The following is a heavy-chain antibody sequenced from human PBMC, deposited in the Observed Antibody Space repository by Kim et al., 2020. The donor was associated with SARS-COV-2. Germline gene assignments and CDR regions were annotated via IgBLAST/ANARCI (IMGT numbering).Heavy chain of an antibody. D-gene: IGHD4-17*01. Sequence: GGSLRLSCAASGFTFTNYAVHWVRQAPGKGLEWLAVIWYDGSIKHYAESVKGRFTISRDNSKNTLYLQMNSLRGEDTALYYCAREGTFFTVTTAFDYWGQGTLVTVPS. V-gene: IGHV3-33*01. CDR3: AREGTFFTVTTAFDY. CDR1: GFTFTNYA. CDR2: IWYDGSIK. J-gene: IGHJ4*02.